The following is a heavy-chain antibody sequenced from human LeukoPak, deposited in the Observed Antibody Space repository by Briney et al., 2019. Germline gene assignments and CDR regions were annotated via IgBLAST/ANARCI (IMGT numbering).Heavy chain of an antibody. Sequence: ASVKVSCTASGYTFTNYYMHWVRQAPGLGLEWMGIINPSGGSPSYAQKFQGRLTMTRDTSTSTVYMGLSSLRSEDTAVYYCARRNYGGNGGAMDVWGQGTTVTVS. V-gene: IGHV1-46*01. CDR2: INPSGGSP. D-gene: IGHD4-23*01. J-gene: IGHJ6*02. CDR1: GYTFTNYY. CDR3: ARRNYGGNGGAMDV.